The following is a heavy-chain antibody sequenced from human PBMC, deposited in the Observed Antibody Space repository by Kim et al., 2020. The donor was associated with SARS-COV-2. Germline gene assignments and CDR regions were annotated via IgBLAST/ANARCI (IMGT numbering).Heavy chain of an antibody. J-gene: IGHJ4*02. Sequence: TYYHPSLKSRVTISVDTSKNQFSLKLSSVTAADTAVYYCARGGNGDSSQYWGQGTLVTVSS. CDR3: ARGGNGDSSQY. V-gene: IGHV4-30-2*05. CDR2: T. D-gene: IGHD4-17*01.